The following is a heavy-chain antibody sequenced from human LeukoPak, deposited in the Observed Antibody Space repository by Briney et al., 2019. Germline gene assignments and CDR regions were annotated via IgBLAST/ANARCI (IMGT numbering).Heavy chain of an antibody. V-gene: IGHV3-48*04. D-gene: IGHD6-13*01. CDR2: ISSSSSTI. Sequence: GGSLRLSCAASGFTFSSYSMNWVRQAPGKGLEWVSYISSSSSTIYYADSVKGRFTISRDNAKNSLYLQMNSLRAEDTAVYYCAKDPPQPRSSWFDYWGQGTLVTVSS. CDR3: AKDPPQPRSSWFDY. J-gene: IGHJ4*02. CDR1: GFTFSSYS.